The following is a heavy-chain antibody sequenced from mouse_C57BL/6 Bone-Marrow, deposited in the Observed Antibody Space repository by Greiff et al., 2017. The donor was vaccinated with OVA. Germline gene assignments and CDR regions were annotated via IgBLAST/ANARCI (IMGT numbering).Heavy chain of an antibody. V-gene: IGHV1-19*01. CDR3: ASSKKIYDYGSSLYWYFDV. J-gene: IGHJ1*03. D-gene: IGHD1-1*01. CDR2: INPYNGGT. CDR1: GYTFTDYY. Sequence: VQLQQSGPVLVKPGASVKMSCKASGYTFTDYYMNWVKQSHGKSLEWIGVINPYNGGTSYNQKFKGKATLTVDKSSSTAYMELNSLTSEDSAVDYCASSKKIYDYGSSLYWYFDVWGTGTTVTVSS.